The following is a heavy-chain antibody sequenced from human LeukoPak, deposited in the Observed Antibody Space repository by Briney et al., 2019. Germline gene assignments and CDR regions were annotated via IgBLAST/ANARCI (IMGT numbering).Heavy chain of an antibody. V-gene: IGHV4-34*01. CDR2: INHSGST. Sequence: SEALSLTCAVYVGSFSGYYWSWIRQPPGKGLEWIGEINHSGSTNYNPSLKSRVTISVDTSKNQFSLKLSSVTAADTAVYYCAREGGHSIWGQGTMVTVSS. CDR1: VGSFSGYY. D-gene: IGHD2-15*01. J-gene: IGHJ3*02. CDR3: AREGGHSI.